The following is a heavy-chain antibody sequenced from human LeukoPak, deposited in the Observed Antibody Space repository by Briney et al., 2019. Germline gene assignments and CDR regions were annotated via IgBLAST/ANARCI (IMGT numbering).Heavy chain of an antibody. CDR3: ARLLSGWATIRDY. Sequence: MASETLSLTCTVSGGSISSSSYYWGWIRQPPGKGLEWIGSIYYSGSTYYNPSLKSRVTISVDTSKNQFSLKLSSVTAADTAVYYCARLLSGWATIRDYWGQGTLVTVSS. D-gene: IGHD5-24*01. CDR1: GGSISSSSYY. V-gene: IGHV4-39*01. CDR2: IYYSGST. J-gene: IGHJ4*02.